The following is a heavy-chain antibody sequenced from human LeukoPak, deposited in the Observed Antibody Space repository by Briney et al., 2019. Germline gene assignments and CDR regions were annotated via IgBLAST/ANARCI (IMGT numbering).Heavy chain of an antibody. D-gene: IGHD3-3*01. CDR2: INHSGSS. V-gene: IGHV4-34*01. Sequence: SETLSLTCTVSGGSISSYYWSWIRHPPGKGLEWIGEINHSGSSNYNPSLKSRVTISVDTSKNQFSLKLSSVTAADTAVYYCARRRITIFGVVMPFEVWGQGTLVTVSS. CDR1: GGSISSYY. CDR3: ARRRITIFGVVMPFEV. J-gene: IGHJ4*02.